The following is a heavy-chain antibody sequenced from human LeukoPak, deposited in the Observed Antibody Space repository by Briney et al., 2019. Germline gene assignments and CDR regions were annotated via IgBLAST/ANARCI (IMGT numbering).Heavy chain of an antibody. D-gene: IGHD1-1*01. V-gene: IGHV4-39*07. CDR3: ARNNDLNYFDY. J-gene: IGHJ4*02. CDR2: IYYSGST. Sequence: SETLSLTCTVSGGSISSSSYYWGWIRQPPGKGLEWIGSIYYSGSTYCNPSLKSRVTISVDTSKNQFSLKLSSVTAADTAVYYCARNNDLNYFDYWGQGTLVTVSS. CDR1: GGSISSSSYY.